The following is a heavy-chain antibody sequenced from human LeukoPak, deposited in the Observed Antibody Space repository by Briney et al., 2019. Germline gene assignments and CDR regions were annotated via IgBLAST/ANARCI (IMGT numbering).Heavy chain of an antibody. CDR2: ISPNSGGT. CDR3: AGGDYYYYMDV. D-gene: IGHD2-15*01. CDR1: GYTFTGYY. J-gene: IGHJ6*03. V-gene: IGHV1-2*02. Sequence: ASVKVSCKASGYTFTGYYIHWVRQAPGQGLEWMGLISPNSGGTNYAQKFQGRVTITADESTSTAYMELSSLRSEDTAVYYCAGGDYYYYMDVWGKGTTVTVSS.